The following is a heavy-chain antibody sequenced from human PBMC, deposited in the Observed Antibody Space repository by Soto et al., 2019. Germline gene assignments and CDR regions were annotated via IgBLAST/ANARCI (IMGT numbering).Heavy chain of an antibody. CDR2: MYYSGGS. CDR3: SKILVGATRQSYPHS. V-gene: IGHV4-39*01. CDR1: GGSIINGNYF. Sequence: SETLSLTCTVSGGSIINGNYFWGWIRQPPGKGLEWIASMYYSGGSYYNPSLKSRVTISADTSKNQFSLKLRSVTAADTAVYYCSKILVGATRQSYPHSRGQGTLGTVSS. J-gene: IGHJ5*01. D-gene: IGHD1-26*01.